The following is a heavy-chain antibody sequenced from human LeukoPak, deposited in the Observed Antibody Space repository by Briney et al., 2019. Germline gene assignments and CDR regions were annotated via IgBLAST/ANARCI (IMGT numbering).Heavy chain of an antibody. J-gene: IGHJ4*02. CDR1: GGSISSYY. Sequence: SETLSLTCTVSGGSISSYYWTWIRQPPGKGLEWIGEINHSGSANYNPSLMSRVTISLDTSKNHFSLNLSSVTAADTAVYYCARGQGTVTTHWGQGTLVTVSS. CDR3: ARGQGTVTTH. D-gene: IGHD4-11*01. V-gene: IGHV4-34*01. CDR2: INHSGSA.